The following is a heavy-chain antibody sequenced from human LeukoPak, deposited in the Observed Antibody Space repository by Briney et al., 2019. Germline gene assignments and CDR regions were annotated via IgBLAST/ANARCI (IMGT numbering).Heavy chain of an antibody. Sequence: PGRSLRLSCAASGFTFSSYGMHWVRQAPGKGLEWVAVIWYDGSNKYYADSVKGRFTISRDNSKNTLYLQMNSLRAEDTAVYYCAKDHRAAAGRGGYYYYGMDVWGQGTTVTVSS. CDR3: AKDHRAAAGRGGYYYYGMDV. CDR1: GFTFSSYG. J-gene: IGHJ6*02. D-gene: IGHD6-13*01. V-gene: IGHV3-33*06. CDR2: IWYDGSNK.